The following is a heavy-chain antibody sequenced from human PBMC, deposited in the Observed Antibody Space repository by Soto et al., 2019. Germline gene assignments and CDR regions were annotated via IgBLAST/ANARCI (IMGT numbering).Heavy chain of an antibody. Sequence: QVQLVQSGAEVRKPGASVKVACQASGYRFTDYAIQWVRQAPGQSLEWLGWVNVHNGESKYSQRFHDRVTITWDTSATTAYMELGSLRSEDTAVYYCARDFLGDPWAHFDYWGQGTLVTVSS. J-gene: IGHJ4*02. D-gene: IGHD3-16*01. V-gene: IGHV1-3*01. CDR3: ARDFLGDPWAHFDY. CDR2: VNVHNGES. CDR1: GYRFTDYA.